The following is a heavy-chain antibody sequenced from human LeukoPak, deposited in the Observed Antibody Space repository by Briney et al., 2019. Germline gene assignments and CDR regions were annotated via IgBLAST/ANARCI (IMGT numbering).Heavy chain of an antibody. D-gene: IGHD5-18*01. CDR1: GGSINNYY. J-gene: IGHJ4*02. V-gene: IGHV4-59*08. Sequence: SETLSLTCTISGGSINNYYWSWIRQPPGKGLEWIGYIYYSGSTNYNPSLNSRVNISLDTSRNQFSLRLSSVTAADTAVYYCARQTAKNVDTARFDYWGQGTLVTVSS. CDR3: ARQTAKNVDTARFDY. CDR2: IYYSGST.